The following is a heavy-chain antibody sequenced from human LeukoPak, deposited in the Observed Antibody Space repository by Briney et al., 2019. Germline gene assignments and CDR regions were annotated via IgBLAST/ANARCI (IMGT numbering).Heavy chain of an antibody. CDR2: ISSNGGST. D-gene: IGHD3-10*01. CDR1: GFTFSSYA. V-gene: IGHV3-64*01. J-gene: IGHJ4*02. CDR3: ARGRKLLWFGEFHY. Sequence: GGSLRLSCAASGFTFSSYAMHWVRQAPGKGLEYVSAISSNGGSTYYANSVKGRFTISRDNSKNTLYLQMGSLRAEDMAVYYCARGRKLLWFGEFHYWGQGTLVTVSS.